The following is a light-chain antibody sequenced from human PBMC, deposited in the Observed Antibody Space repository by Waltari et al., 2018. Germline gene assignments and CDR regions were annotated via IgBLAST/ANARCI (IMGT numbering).Light chain of an antibody. J-gene: IGKJ2*01. Sequence: EIVMTQSPATLSVSPGERATLSRRASQSVSSNLAWYQQKPGQAPRLLIYGASTRATGIPARFSGSGSGTEFTLTISSMQSEDFAVYYCQQYKNWPPYTFGQGTSLEIK. CDR1: QSVSSN. CDR2: GAS. CDR3: QQYKNWPPYT. V-gene: IGKV3-15*01.